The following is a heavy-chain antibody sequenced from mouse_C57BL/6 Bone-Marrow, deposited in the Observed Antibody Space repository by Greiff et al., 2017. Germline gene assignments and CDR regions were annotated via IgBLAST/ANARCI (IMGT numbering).Heavy chain of an antibody. V-gene: IGHV1-53*01. J-gene: IGHJ1*03. CDR1: GYTFTSYW. D-gene: IGHD1-1*01. CDR2: INPSNGGT. Sequence: VQLQQPGTELVKPGASVKLSCKASGYTFTSYWMHWVKQRPGQGLEWIGNINPSNGGTNYNEKFKSKATLTVDKSSSTAYMQLSSLTSEDSAVYYCARVLRRGSWYFDVWGTGTTVTVSS. CDR3: ARVLRRGSWYFDV.